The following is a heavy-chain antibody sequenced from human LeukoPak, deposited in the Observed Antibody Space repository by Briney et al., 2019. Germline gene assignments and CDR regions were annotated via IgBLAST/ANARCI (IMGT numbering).Heavy chain of an antibody. CDR2: ISAYNGNT. CDR3: ARDAPWYYDILTGYPPPRVFDY. J-gene: IGHJ4*02. CDR1: GYTFTSYG. V-gene: IGHV1-18*01. Sequence: GASVKVSCKASGYTFTSYGISWVRQAPGQGLEWMGWISAYNGNTNYAQKPQGRVTMTTDTSTSTAYIELRSLRSDDTAVYYCARDAPWYYDILTGYPPPRVFDYWGQGTLVTVSS. D-gene: IGHD3-9*01.